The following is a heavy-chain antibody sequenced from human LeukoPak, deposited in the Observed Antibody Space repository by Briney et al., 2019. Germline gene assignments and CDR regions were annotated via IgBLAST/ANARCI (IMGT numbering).Heavy chain of an antibody. CDR3: ATRPPSYGSGSSRYFDY. CDR2: ISGSGGST. V-gene: IGHV3-23*01. CDR1: GFTFSSYA. J-gene: IGHJ4*02. D-gene: IGHD3-10*01. Sequence: GGSLRLSCAASGFTFSSYAMCWVRQAPGKGLEWVSAISGSGGSTYYADSVKGRFTISRDNSKNTLYLQMNSLRAEDTAVYYCATRPPSYGSGSSRYFDYWGQGTLVTVSS.